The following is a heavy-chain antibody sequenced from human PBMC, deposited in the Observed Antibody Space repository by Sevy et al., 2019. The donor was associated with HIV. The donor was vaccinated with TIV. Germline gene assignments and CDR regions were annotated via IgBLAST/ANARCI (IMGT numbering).Heavy chain of an antibody. D-gene: IGHD2-2*02. CDR1: GGSISSYY. Sequence: SETLSLTCTVSGGSISSYYWSWIRQPPGKGLEWIGYIYSSGSTNYNPSLKSRVTISVDTSKNQFSLKLSSVTAADTSVYYCASAIGYCSSTSCYSYWGQGTLVTVSS. V-gene: IGHV4-59*01. J-gene: IGHJ4*02. CDR3: ASAIGYCSSTSCYSY. CDR2: IYSSGST.